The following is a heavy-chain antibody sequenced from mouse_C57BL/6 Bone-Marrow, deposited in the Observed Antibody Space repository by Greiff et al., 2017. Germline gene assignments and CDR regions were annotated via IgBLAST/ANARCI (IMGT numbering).Heavy chain of an antibody. V-gene: IGHV1-81*01. D-gene: IGHD1-1*01. CDR1: GYTFTSYG. CDR2: IYPRSGNT. J-gene: IGHJ1*03. CDR3: AREGNLLLRFWYFDV. Sequence: VQLQQSGAELARPGASVKLSCKASGYTFTSYGISWVKQRTGQGLEWIGEIYPRSGNTYYNEKFKGKATLTADKSSSTAYMELRSLTSEDSAVYFCAREGNLLLRFWYFDVWGTGTTVTVSS.